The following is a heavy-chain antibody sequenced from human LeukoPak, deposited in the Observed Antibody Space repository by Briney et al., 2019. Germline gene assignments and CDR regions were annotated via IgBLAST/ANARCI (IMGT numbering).Heavy chain of an antibody. CDR1: GGSISSSDYY. V-gene: IGHV4-30-4*08. J-gene: IGHJ4*02. D-gene: IGHD1-26*01. CDR3: ARGVDIAGCYFDY. Sequence: SETLSLTCTVSGGSISSSDYYWSWIREPPGKGLEWIGYIYYSGSTYYNPSLKSRVTISVDTSKNQFSLKLSSVTAADTAVYCCARGVDIAGCYFDYWGQGTLVTVSS. CDR2: IYYSGST.